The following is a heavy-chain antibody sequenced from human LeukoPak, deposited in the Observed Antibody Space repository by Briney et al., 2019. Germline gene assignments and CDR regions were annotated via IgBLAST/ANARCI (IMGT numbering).Heavy chain of an antibody. CDR3: ARGYDFWSGFYYYMDV. CDR1: GYTFTSYD. CDR2: MNPNSGNT. J-gene: IGHJ6*03. V-gene: IGHV1-8*01. Sequence: ASVKVSCKASGYTFTSYDTNWVRQATGQGLEWMGWMNPNSGNTGYAQKFQGRVTMTRNTSISTAYMELSSLRSEDTAVYYCARGYDFWSGFYYYMDVWGKGTTVTVSS. D-gene: IGHD3-3*01.